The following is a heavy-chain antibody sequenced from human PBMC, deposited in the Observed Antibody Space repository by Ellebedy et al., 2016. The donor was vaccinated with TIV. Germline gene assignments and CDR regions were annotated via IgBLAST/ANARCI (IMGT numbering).Heavy chain of an antibody. J-gene: IGHJ4*02. CDR1: GYTFTTSG. CDR2: VSIYSNKT. Sequence: ASVTVSCXASGYTFTTSGIAWVRQAPRQGLEWMGWVSIYSNKTNYAQKLQGRVTMTTDTSTSTAYMELRSLRSDDTAVYYCARVPMASKADYWGQGTLVTVST. CDR3: ARVPMASKADY. V-gene: IGHV1-18*01. D-gene: IGHD5-24*01.